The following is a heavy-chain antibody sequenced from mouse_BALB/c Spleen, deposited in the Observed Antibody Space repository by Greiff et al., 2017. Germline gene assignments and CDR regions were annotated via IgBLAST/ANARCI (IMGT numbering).Heavy chain of an antibody. Sequence: EVKLVESGGGLVQPGGSRKLSCAASGFTFSSFGMHWVRQAPEKGLEWVAYISSGSSTIYYADTVKGRFTISRDNPKNTLFLQMTSLRSEDTAMYYCARYRYHAMDYWGQGTSVTVAS. D-gene: IGHD2-14*01. J-gene: IGHJ4*01. V-gene: IGHV5-17*02. CDR2: ISSGSSTI. CDR3: ARYRYHAMDY. CDR1: GFTFSSFG.